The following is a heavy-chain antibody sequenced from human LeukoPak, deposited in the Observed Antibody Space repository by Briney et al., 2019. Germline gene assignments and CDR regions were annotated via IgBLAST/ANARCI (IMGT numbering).Heavy chain of an antibody. Sequence: GGSLRLSCAASGFIFNNYWISWVRQAPGEGLEWVANIKHDGSEKYYVDSVKGRFTISRDNAKNSLYLQMNSLRAEDTAVYYCARGASGWYGAFDIWGQGTMVTVSS. CDR3: ARGASGWYGAFDI. D-gene: IGHD6-19*01. CDR1: GFIFNNYW. V-gene: IGHV3-7*03. J-gene: IGHJ3*02. CDR2: IKHDGSEK.